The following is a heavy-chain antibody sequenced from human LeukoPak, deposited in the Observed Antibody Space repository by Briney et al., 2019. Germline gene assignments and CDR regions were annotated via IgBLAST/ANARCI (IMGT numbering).Heavy chain of an antibody. J-gene: IGHJ3*02. CDR1: GVTFRNYG. V-gene: IGHV3-30*18. CDR2: ISYDGSNQ. D-gene: IGHD1-26*01. CDR3: AKHRREWEILYAFDI. Sequence: GGSLRLSCAASGVTFRNYGMHWVRQAPGKGLEWVAFISYDGSNQYYADSVTGRFAISRDNSKNTLYLQMNSLRAEDTALYSCAKHRREWEILYAFDIWGQGTMVTVSS.